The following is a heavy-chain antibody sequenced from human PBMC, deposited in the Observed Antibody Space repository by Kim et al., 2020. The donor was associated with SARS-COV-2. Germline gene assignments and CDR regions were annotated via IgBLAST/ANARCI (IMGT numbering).Heavy chain of an antibody. J-gene: IGHJ4*02. D-gene: IGHD6-19*01. Sequence: GNPTYAQDFTGRFVFALDTSVSTAYLQISSLKAEDTAVYYCARGAEGIAVWGQGTLVTVSS. V-gene: IGHV7-4-1*02. CDR2: GNP. CDR3: ARGAEGIAV.